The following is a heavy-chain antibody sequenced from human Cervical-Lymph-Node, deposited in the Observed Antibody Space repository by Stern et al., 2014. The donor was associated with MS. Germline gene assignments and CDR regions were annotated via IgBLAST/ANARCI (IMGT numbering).Heavy chain of an antibody. V-gene: IGHV1-18*01. CDR2: ISAYNGNT. D-gene: IGHD3-3*01. J-gene: IGHJ6*02. Sequence: VQLVESGAEVKKPGASVKVSCKASGYTFTSYGISWVRQAPGQGLEWMGWISAYNGNTNYAQKVQGRVTMTTDTSTSTAYMELRSLRSDDTAVYYCARAGLRFLEWPIQYYGMDVWGQGTTVTVSS. CDR1: GYTFTSYG. CDR3: ARAGLRFLEWPIQYYGMDV.